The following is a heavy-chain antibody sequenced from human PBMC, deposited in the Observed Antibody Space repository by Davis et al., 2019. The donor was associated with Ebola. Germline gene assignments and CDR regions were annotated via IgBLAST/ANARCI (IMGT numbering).Heavy chain of an antibody. CDR2: VSHSERER. V-gene: IGHV3-30*04. Sequence: PGSLLTISCAASGFTFSNYAMHWVRQAPGKGLEWVAVVSHSERERFYGDSVKGRFTISRDNSENTLYLQMNSLTADDTAVYYCARAVFHEVLDYWGQGTPVTVSS. D-gene: IGHD3-3*01. J-gene: IGHJ4*02. CDR1: GFTFSNYA. CDR3: ARAVFHEVLDY.